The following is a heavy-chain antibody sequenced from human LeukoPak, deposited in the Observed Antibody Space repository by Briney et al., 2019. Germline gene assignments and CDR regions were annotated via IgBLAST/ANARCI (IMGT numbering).Heavy chain of an antibody. CDR2: ISGSGGST. CDR3: AKVPAAGWFDP. V-gene: IGHV3-23*01. J-gene: IGHJ5*02. D-gene: IGHD6-13*01. CDR1: GFTFSKNA. Sequence: GGSLRVSCTASGFTFSKNAMAWVRQAPGKGLEWVSAISGSGGSTYYVDSVKGRFSISRDNTKNTLYLQMNSLRAEDTAVYYCAKVPAAGWFDPWGQGTLVTVSS.